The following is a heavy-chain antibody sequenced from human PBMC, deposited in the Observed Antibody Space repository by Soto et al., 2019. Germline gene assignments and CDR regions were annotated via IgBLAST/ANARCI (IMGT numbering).Heavy chain of an antibody. CDR1: GGSISSYY. V-gene: IGHV4-59*01. Sequence: PSETLSLTCTVSGGSISSYYWSWIRQPPGKGLEWIGYIYYSGSTNYNPSLKSRVTISVDTSKNQFSLKLSSVTAADTAVYYCARGGTGTSKIYYYYYMDVWGKGTTVTVSS. D-gene: IGHD1-1*01. J-gene: IGHJ6*03. CDR2: IYYSGST. CDR3: ARGGTGTSKIYYYYYMDV.